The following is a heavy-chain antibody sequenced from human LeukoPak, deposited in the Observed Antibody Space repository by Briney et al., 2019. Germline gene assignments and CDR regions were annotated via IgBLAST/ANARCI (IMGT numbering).Heavy chain of an antibody. V-gene: IGHV3-13*01. CDR3: ARAMKPNDYGDPPGFDY. CDR2: IGTAGDT. CDR1: GFTFSSYD. J-gene: IGHJ4*02. Sequence: GGLLRRSCAASGFTFSSYDMDWVGQGTGKGLEWVSAIGTAGDTYYPGSVKGRFTISRENAKNSLYLQMNSLSAGDTAVYYCARAMKPNDYGDPPGFDYWGQGTLVTVSS. D-gene: IGHD4-17*01.